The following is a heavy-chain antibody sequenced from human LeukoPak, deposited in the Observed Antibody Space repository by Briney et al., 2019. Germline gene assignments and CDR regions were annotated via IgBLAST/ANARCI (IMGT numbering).Heavy chain of an antibody. Sequence: GGSLRLSCAASGFTVSSNYMSWVRQAPGKGLEWVSAISGSGGSTYYADSVKGRFTISRDNSKNTLYLQMNSLRAEDTAVYYCAKGQGSYFDYWGQGTLVTVSS. CDR2: ISGSGGST. CDR3: AKGQGSYFDY. CDR1: GFTVSSNY. D-gene: IGHD2-15*01. V-gene: IGHV3-23*01. J-gene: IGHJ4*02.